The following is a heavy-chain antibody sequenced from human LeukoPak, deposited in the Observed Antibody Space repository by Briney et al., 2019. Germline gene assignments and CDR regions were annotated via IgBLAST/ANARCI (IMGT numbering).Heavy chain of an antibody. Sequence: GGSLRLSCAASGFTFSSYSMNWVRQAPGKGLEWVSYISSSSSTIYYADSVKGRFTISRDNAKNSLYLQMNSLRAEDTAVYYCARDAYNWNYDYYYYYYMDVWGKGTTVTVSS. CDR3: ARDAYNWNYDYYYYYYMDV. V-gene: IGHV3-48*01. D-gene: IGHD1-7*01. J-gene: IGHJ6*03. CDR2: ISSSSSTI. CDR1: GFTFSSYS.